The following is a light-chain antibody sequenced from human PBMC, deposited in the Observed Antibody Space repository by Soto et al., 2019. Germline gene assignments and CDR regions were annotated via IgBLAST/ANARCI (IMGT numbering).Light chain of an antibody. CDR1: QSISSW. CDR3: QRYNSYSWT. Sequence: DIQMTQSPSTLSASVGDRVTITCRASQSISSWLAWYQQKPGKAPKLLIYKASSLESGVPSRFSGSGSGIEFTLTISSLQPDDFATYYCQRYNSYSWTFGQGTKVEIK. J-gene: IGKJ1*01. V-gene: IGKV1-5*03. CDR2: KAS.